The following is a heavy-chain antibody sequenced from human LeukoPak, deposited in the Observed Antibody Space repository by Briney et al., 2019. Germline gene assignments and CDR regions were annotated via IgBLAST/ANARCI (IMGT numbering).Heavy chain of an antibody. CDR2: INQDGSTK. CDR1: GFTFNSHL. Sequence: PGGSLRLSCAASGFTFNSHLMSWVRQAPGKGLEWVAHINQDGSTKYYVDSVKGRFTISRDNAMNSLYLQMNSLRAEDTAVYYCARTQWFGELLGAFDIWGQGTMVTVSS. V-gene: IGHV3-7*01. D-gene: IGHD3-10*01. J-gene: IGHJ3*02. CDR3: ARTQWFGELLGAFDI.